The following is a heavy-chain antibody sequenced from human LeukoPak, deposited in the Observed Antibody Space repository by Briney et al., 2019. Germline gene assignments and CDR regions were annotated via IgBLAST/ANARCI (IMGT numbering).Heavy chain of an antibody. CDR1: GGSISSSSYY. CDR2: IYYSGSA. V-gene: IGHV4-39*01. Sequence: SETLSLTCTVSGGSISSSSYYWDWIRQPPGKGLEWIGSIYYSGSAYYNPSLKSRVTISVDTSKNQFSLKLSSVTAADTAVYYCARQGYGSGSYYNAEYNWFDPWGQGTLVTVSS. J-gene: IGHJ5*02. D-gene: IGHD3-10*01. CDR3: ARQGYGSGSYYNAEYNWFDP.